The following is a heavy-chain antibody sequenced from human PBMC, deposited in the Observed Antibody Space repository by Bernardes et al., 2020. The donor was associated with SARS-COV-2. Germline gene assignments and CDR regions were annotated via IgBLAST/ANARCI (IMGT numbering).Heavy chain of an antibody. V-gene: IGHV3-74*01. CDR2: IEKDGSVI. Sequence: GGYLRRSCVAPGLSNYWMHWVRQAPGKGLVWVSRIEKDGSVIDYADSVRGRFTIFRDNARDTLYLQMDSLTADDTAVYYCARDFGGPSDYWGQGTLVTVSS. J-gene: IGHJ4*02. D-gene: IGHD2-15*01. CDR1: GLSNYW. CDR3: ARDFGGPSDY.